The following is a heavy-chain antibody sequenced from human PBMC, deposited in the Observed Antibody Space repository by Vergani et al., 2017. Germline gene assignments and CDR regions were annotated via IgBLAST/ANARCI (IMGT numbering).Heavy chain of an antibody. CDR2: IQFDGSNQ. CDR3: AKHFRGWGIDY. Sequence: QVQLVESGGGVVQRGGSLRLSCATSGFTLSNYDMQWIRQGPCKGLEFVAFIQFDGSNQYYADSVKGRFTLSRDFYKNTLYLQMNSLRTDDTATYYCAKHFRGWGIDYWGQGTQVIVSS. J-gene: IGHJ4*02. D-gene: IGHD3-16*01. CDR1: GFTLSNYD. V-gene: IGHV3-30*02.